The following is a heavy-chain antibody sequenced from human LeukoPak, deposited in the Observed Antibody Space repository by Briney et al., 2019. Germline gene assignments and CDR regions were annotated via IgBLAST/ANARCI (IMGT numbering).Heavy chain of an antibody. J-gene: IGHJ4*02. CDR1: RFTLSANG. D-gene: IGHD4-11*01. CDR3: ERSASDSQSTNTAY. CDR2: ISYDGSNK. Sequence: PGGSLRPSCAVSRFTLSANGMRSGRQAPGKGLEWVAVISYDGSNKYYADSVKGRFTISRDNSKTPFYLTISSLREDTTAVYYCERSASDSQSTNTAYWGEGTLVTVSS. V-gene: IGHV3-30*03.